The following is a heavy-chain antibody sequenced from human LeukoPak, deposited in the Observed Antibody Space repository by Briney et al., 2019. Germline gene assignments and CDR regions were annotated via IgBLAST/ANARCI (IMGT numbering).Heavy chain of an antibody. Sequence: PGGSLRLSCAASGFIFSSYAMSWVRQAPGKGLEWVSAISGSGGSTYYADSVKGRFTISRDNTKNTLYLQMNSLRAEDTAVYYCAKEGGYCSSTSCYPMYFDYWGQGTLVTVSS. CDR3: AKEGGYCSSTSCYPMYFDY. J-gene: IGHJ4*02. CDR1: GFIFSSYA. V-gene: IGHV3-23*01. CDR2: ISGSGGST. D-gene: IGHD2-2*01.